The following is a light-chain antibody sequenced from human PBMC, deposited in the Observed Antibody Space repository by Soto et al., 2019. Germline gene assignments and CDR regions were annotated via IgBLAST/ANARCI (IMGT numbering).Light chain of an antibody. CDR2: YAS. V-gene: IGKV1-39*01. Sequence: DIQMTQSPPSLSPSVGDKVTITCRTSQDIRTFLNWYRQKPGQAPELLMYYASTLQSGVSSRLNGSGSGTDFTLTLTSLQPEDSATYYCQQSYTAPYTFGQGTKL. J-gene: IGKJ2*01. CDR1: QDIRTF. CDR3: QQSYTAPYT.